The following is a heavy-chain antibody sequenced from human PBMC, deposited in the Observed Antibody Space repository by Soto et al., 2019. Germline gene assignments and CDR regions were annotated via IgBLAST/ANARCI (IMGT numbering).Heavy chain of an antibody. D-gene: IGHD6-19*01. CDR1: GYTLSNYG. J-gene: IGHJ4*02. Sequence: QVHLLQSGSEVKKPGASVKVSCKASGYTLSNYGISWVRQAPGQGLEWLGWISSYNGKTQYSQRLQGRVSVTMETSTTTAYMELRNLRSDDTAIYYCARDGALAAFYLDFWGQGSLVTVSS. V-gene: IGHV1-18*01. CDR2: ISSYNGKT. CDR3: ARDGALAAFYLDF.